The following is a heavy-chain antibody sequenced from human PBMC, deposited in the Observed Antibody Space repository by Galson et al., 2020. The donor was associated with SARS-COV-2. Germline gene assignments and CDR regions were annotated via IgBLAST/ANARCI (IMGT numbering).Heavy chain of an antibody. Sequence: LRLSCAASGFTFSSYAMHWVRQAPGKGLEWVAVISYDGSNKYYADSVKGRFTISRDNSKNTLYLQMNSLRAEDTAVYYCARVNSGSYYGAFDIWGQGTMVTVSS. D-gene: IGHD1-26*01. J-gene: IGHJ3*02. CDR3: ARVNSGSYYGAFDI. V-gene: IGHV3-30*04. CDR2: ISYDGSNK. CDR1: GFTFSSYA.